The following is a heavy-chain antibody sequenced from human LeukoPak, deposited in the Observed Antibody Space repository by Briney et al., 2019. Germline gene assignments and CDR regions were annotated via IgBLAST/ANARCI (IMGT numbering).Heavy chain of an antibody. D-gene: IGHD3-3*01. Sequence: SVKVSCKASGGTFSSYAISWVRQAPGQGLEWMGGIIPIFGTANYAQKFQGRVTMTRDTSTSTVYMELRSLRSDDTAVYYCARVDYDFWSGYRNNWFDPWGQGTLVTVSS. J-gene: IGHJ5*02. CDR2: IIPIFGTA. CDR1: GGTFSSYA. CDR3: ARVDYDFWSGYRNNWFDP. V-gene: IGHV1-69*05.